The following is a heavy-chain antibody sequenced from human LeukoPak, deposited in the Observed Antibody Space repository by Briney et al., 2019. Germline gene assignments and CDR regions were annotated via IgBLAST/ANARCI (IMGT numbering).Heavy chain of an antibody. J-gene: IGHJ5*02. CDR3: AKTQRYYDA. D-gene: IGHD3-10*01. CDR2: VSGTGFTT. CDR1: GFTLTTYA. Sequence: GGSLRLSCEASGFTLTTYAMSWVRQAPGKGVEWVSSVSGTGFTTHYADSVKGRFTISRDTSKNILYLEMSSLRADDTAVYYCAKTQRYYDAWGQGALVTVSS. V-gene: IGHV3-23*01.